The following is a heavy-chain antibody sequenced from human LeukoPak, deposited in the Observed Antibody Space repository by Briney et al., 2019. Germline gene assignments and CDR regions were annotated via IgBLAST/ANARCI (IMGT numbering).Heavy chain of an antibody. V-gene: IGHV4-34*01. CDR2: INHSGST. CDR1: GGSFSGYY. CDR3: ARRYCSSTSCYVLEAGFDY. D-gene: IGHD2-2*01. Sequence: SETLSLTCAVYGGSFSGYYWSWIRQPPGKGLEWIGEINHSGSTNYNPSLKSRVTISVDTSKNQFSLKLSSVTAADTAVYYCARRYCSSTSCYVLEAGFDYWGQGTLVTVSS. J-gene: IGHJ4*02.